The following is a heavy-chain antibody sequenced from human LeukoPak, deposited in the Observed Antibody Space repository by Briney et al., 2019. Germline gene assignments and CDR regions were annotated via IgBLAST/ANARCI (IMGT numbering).Heavy chain of an antibody. D-gene: IGHD5-24*01. CDR1: GGTFSSYA. V-gene: IGHV1-69*13. CDR2: IIPIFGTA. CDR3: ASRDGYNFHFDY. Sequence: ASAKVSCKASGGTFSSYAISWVRQAPGQGLEWMGGIIPIFGTANYAQKFQGRVTITADESTSTAYMELSSLRSEDTAVYYCASRDGYNFHFDYWGQGTLVTVSS. J-gene: IGHJ4*02.